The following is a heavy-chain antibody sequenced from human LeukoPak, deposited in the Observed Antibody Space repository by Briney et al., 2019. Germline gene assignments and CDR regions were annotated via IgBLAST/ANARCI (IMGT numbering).Heavy chain of an antibody. CDR3: ARDNFATSGVKYFQH. CDR2: IIPKFGSA. Sequence: SVTVSCKTSGGTFSIYSVSWVRQASGQGLEWMGGIIPKFGSANYAQRFQGRVTITTDEATTTVYMELSSLRSDDTAVYYCARDNFATSGVKYFQHCGQGTLVTVSS. V-gene: IGHV1-69*05. CDR1: GGTFSIYS. D-gene: IGHD3-9*01. J-gene: IGHJ1*01.